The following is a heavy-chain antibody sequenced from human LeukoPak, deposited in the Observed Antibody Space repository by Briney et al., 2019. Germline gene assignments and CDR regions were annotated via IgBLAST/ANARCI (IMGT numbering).Heavy chain of an antibody. J-gene: IGHJ4*02. V-gene: IGHV1-69*05. CDR2: IIPIFGTA. CDR3: ARLVGAGPFVFFDY. D-gene: IGHD3-10*01. Sequence: ASVKASCKASGGTFSSYAISWVRQAPGQGLEWMGGIIPIFGTANYAQKFQGRVTITTDESTSTAYMELSSLRSEDTAVYYCARLVGAGPFVFFDYWGQGTLVTVSS. CDR1: GGTFSSYA.